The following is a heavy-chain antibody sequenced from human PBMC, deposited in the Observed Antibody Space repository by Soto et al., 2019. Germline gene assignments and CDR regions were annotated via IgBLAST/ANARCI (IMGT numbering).Heavy chain of an antibody. CDR2: IYNDGSYT. CDR3: TRGPRPIWTGTGPX. CDR1: GFIFKMYW. J-gene: IGHJ4*02. V-gene: IGHV3-74*01. Sequence: GALRLSWAASGFIFKMYWMHWVRQTPGKGLVLISIIYNDGSYTDYSDSVKGRFTISRDNVNDTLYLQMNNLRSEDSGLYYCTRGPRPIWTGTGPXWGQGTQVPVSX. D-gene: IGHD1-1*01.